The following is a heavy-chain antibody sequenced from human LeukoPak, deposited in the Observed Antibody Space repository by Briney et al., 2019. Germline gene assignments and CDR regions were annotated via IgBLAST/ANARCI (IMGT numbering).Heavy chain of an antibody. CDR1: GGSISSYY. CDR3: AGRLWRRDGYKLSAFDI. Sequence: SETLSLTCTVSGGSISSYYWNWIRQPPGKGLEWIGDIYYSGSTNYNPSLKSRVTISVDTSKNQFSLKLSSVTAADTAVYYCAGRLWRRDGYKLSAFDIWGQGTMVTVSS. D-gene: IGHD5-24*01. CDR2: IYYSGST. V-gene: IGHV4-59*01. J-gene: IGHJ3*02.